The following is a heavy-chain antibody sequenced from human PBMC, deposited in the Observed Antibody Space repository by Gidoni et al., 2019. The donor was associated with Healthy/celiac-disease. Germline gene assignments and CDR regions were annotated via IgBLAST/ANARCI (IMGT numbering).Heavy chain of an antibody. CDR2: INTNTGNP. Sequence: QVQLVQSGSELKKPGASVKVSCKASGYTFTSYAMNWLRQAPGQGLEWMGWINTNTGNPTYAQGFTGRFVFSLDTSVSTAYLQISSLKAEDTAVYYCARARGAHTDIVVVPAWDYYGMDVWGQGTTVTVSS. D-gene: IGHD2-2*01. J-gene: IGHJ6*02. CDR3: ARARGAHTDIVVVPAWDYYGMDV. V-gene: IGHV7-4-1*02. CDR1: GYTFTSYA.